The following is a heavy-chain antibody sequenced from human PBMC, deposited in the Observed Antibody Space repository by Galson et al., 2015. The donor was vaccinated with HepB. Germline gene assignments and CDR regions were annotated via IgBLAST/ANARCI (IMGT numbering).Heavy chain of an antibody. CDR3: TTAPLHPFS. D-gene: IGHD2/OR15-2a*01. J-gene: IGHJ5*02. V-gene: IGHV3-15*04. CDR2: IESRTDGETT. Sequence: LRLSCATSGFTFSNAWMSWVRQAPGKGLEWVGRIESRTDGETTDYAAPVKGKFTISRDDSRDTLYLQMNNLKTEDTGLYFCTTAPLHPFSWGQGILVTVSS. CDR1: GFTFSNAW.